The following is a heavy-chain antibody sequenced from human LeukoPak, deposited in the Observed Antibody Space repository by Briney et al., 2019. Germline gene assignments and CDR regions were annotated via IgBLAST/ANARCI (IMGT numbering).Heavy chain of an antibody. CDR1: GGTFSSYA. CDR3: ARGLSSSPSFLRYFDPSYYYYYMDV. D-gene: IGHD3-9*01. J-gene: IGHJ6*03. V-gene: IGHV1-69*05. CDR2: IIPIFGTA. Sequence: SVKVSCKASGGTFSSYAISWVRQAPGQGLEWMGGIIPIFGTANYAQKFQGRVTMTRNTSISTAYMELSSLRSEDTAVYYCARGLSSSPSFLRYFDPSYYYYYMDVWGKGTTVTISS.